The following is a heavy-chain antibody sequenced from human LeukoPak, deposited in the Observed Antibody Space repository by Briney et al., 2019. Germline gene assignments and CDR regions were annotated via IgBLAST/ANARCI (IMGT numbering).Heavy chain of an antibody. J-gene: IGHJ4*02. CDR3: AREGGFYRPLDY. CDR2: VHLDGRT. CDR1: GGSLTSTNC. V-gene: IGHV4-4*02. Sequence: SETLSLTCDVSGGSLTSTNCWTWVRQPPGKGLEWIGEVHLDGRTNYNPSLKRRLIMSVDLPENHTSLQLTSVTAADTAVYYCAREGGFYRPLDYSGQGTLVSVSS. D-gene: IGHD3-3*01.